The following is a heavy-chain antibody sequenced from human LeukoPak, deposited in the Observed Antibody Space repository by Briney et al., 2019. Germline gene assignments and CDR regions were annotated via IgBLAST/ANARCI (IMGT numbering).Heavy chain of an antibody. Sequence: QPGGSLRLSCAASGFTFTSYWTSWVRHAPGRGLECVANIKQDGSEKYYVDSVKGRFTISRDNAKNSLYLQMNSLRAEDTVVYYCARTLYYYDSSGYGGIGYWGQGTLVTVSS. CDR3: ARTLYYYDSSGYGGIGY. J-gene: IGHJ4*02. CDR1: GFTFTSYW. CDR2: IKQDGSEK. V-gene: IGHV3-7*01. D-gene: IGHD3-22*01.